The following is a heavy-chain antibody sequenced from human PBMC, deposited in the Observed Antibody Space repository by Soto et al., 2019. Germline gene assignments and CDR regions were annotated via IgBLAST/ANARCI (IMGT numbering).Heavy chain of an antibody. Sequence: GASVKVSCKAAGYTFTSYGISWVRQAPGQGLEWMGWISAYNGNTNYAQKLQGRVTMTTDTSTSTAYMELRSLRSDDTAVYYCARETKMPAKRGAFAIWGQAKMVTTSS. D-gene: IGHD2-2*01. CDR3: ARETKMPAKRGAFAI. J-gene: IGHJ3*02. CDR2: ISAYNGNT. V-gene: IGHV1-18*04. CDR1: GYTFTSYG.